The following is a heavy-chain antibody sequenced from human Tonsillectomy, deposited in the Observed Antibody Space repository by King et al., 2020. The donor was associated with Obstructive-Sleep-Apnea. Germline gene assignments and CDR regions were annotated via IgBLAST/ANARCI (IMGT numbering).Heavy chain of an antibody. J-gene: IGHJ5*02. CDR2: THYSGST. Sequence: QLQESGPGLVKPSQTLSLTCTVSGGSISSGGYYWRWIRQHPGKGLEWIGYTHYSGSTYYNPSLKSRVTISVDTSKNQLSLKLSSVTAADTAVYYCARVFTGGWFDPWGQGTLVTVSS. CDR3: ARVFTGGWFDP. CDR1: GGSISSGGYY. V-gene: IGHV4-31*03. D-gene: IGHD3-10*01.